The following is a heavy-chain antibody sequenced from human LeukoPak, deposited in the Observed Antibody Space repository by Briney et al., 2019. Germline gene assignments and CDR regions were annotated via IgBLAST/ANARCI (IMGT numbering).Heavy chain of an antibody. Sequence: SETLSLTCTVSGGSISKDYWSWIRQPPGKGLEWVGYVSHSGFNKSNGDITVYNPSLESRVTTSRDTSKNQFSLKLSSVTAADTAVYYCARALGYSSGYGAYYYGMDVWGQGTAVTVSS. CDR1: GGSISKDY. D-gene: IGHD6-19*01. V-gene: IGHV4-59*01. J-gene: IGHJ6*02. CDR3: ARALGYSSGYGAYYYGMDV. CDR2: VSHSGFNKSNGDIT.